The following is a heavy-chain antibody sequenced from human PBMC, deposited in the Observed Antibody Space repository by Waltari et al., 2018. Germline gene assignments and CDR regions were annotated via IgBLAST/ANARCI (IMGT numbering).Heavy chain of an antibody. CDR1: GASISGKDYY. CDR2: LFYN. V-gene: IGHV4-39*07. D-gene: IGHD3-9*01. CDR3: ARELTWPEYDAFDI. Sequence: QVQLRESGPGLVKPSDTLFLTCNVSGASISGKDYYWAWLRQTPGQGLEWIGSLFYNEKSSLRSRVAISADRSKSQFSLKMTSMTAADTAIYYCARELTWPEYDAFDIWGQGILVTVSA. J-gene: IGHJ3*02.